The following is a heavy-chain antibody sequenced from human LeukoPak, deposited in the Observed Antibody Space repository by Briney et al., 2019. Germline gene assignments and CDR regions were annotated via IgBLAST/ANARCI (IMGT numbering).Heavy chain of an antibody. V-gene: IGHV3-48*03. CDR1: GFTFSSYE. CDR2: ISSSGSTI. Sequence: PGGSLRLSCAASGFTFSSYEMNWVRQAPGKGLEWVSYISSSGSTIYYADSVKGRFTISRDNAKNSLYLQMNSLRAEDTAVYYCARLELAAAGSRWFDPWGQGTLVTVSS. J-gene: IGHJ5*02. D-gene: IGHD6-13*01. CDR3: ARLELAAAGSRWFDP.